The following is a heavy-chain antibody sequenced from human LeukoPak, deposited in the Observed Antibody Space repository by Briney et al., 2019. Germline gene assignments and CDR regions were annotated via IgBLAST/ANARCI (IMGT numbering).Heavy chain of an antibody. Sequence: ASVKVSCKASGYTFSGYYMHWVRQAPGQGLEWMGWINPNSGGTNYAQKFQGRVTMTRDTSISTAYMELIRLRPADTAVYYCARVGRAFTARSSFFDYWGQGTLVTVS. CDR3: ARVGRAFTARSSFFDY. CDR2: INPNSGGT. J-gene: IGHJ4*02. V-gene: IGHV1-2*02. CDR1: GYTFSGYY. D-gene: IGHD6-6*01.